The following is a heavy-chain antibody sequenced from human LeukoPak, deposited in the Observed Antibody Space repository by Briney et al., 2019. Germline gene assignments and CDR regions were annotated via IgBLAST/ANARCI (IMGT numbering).Heavy chain of an antibody. Sequence: GGSLRLSCAASGFTFSSYSMNWVRQAPGKGLEWVSPISSSSSYIYYADSVKGRFTISRDNAKNSLFLQMNSLRPEDTAIYYCARDYGDSYWGQGTLVTVSS. CDR1: GFTFSSYS. CDR2: ISSSSSYI. CDR3: ARDYGDSY. D-gene: IGHD7-27*01. V-gene: IGHV3-21*01. J-gene: IGHJ4*02.